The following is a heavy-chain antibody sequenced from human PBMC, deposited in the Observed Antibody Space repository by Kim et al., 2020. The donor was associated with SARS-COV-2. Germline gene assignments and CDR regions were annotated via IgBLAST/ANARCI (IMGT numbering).Heavy chain of an antibody. CDR3: VRDVRPNDIAN. D-gene: IGHD3-9*01. CDR2: MYPDGRT. V-gene: IGHV3-66*01. CDR1: GFIVTTNF. J-gene: IGHJ4*02. Sequence: GGSLRLSCAPSGFIVTTNFMGWVRQTPGRGLEWVSIMYPDGRTFYADSMRGRFTISRDYSMNTFYIQMKNLRAEDTAIYYCVRDVRPNDIANWGQGALVTVSS.